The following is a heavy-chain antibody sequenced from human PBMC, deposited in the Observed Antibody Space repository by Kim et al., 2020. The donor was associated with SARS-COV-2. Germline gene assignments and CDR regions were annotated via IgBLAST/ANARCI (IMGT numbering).Heavy chain of an antibody. D-gene: IGHD5-12*01. CDR1: GFTFSSYA. J-gene: IGHJ6*02. CDR2: ISGSGGST. Sequence: GGSLRLSCAASGFTFSSYAMSWVRQAPGKGLEWVSGISGSGGSTYYADSVKGRFTISRDIPKNTLYLQMNSLRVEDTAVYYCAKGGYDRHYYDMDVWGQGTTVTVSS. CDR3: AKGGYDRHYYDMDV. V-gene: IGHV3-23*01.